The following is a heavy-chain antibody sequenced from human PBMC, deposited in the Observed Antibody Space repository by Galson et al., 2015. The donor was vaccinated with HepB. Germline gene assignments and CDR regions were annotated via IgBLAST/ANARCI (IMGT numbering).Heavy chain of an antibody. CDR3: ARDGGVVRLYYYMDV. J-gene: IGHJ6*03. Sequence: SLRLSCAASGFTFSSHAMSWVRKAPGKGLEWVSTIGGTGGDTYYADSAKGRFTISRDNSRNMVYLQMNRLRAEDTAIYYCARDGGVVRLYYYMDVWGTGTTVTVSS. D-gene: IGHD2-8*02. V-gene: IGHV3-23*01. CDR1: GFTFSSHA. CDR2: IGGTGGDT.